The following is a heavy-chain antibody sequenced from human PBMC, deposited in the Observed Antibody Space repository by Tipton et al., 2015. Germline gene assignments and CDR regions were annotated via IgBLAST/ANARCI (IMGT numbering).Heavy chain of an antibody. D-gene: IGHD6-13*01. Sequence: GSLRLSCEASHFPFSNYGMHWVRQAPGKGLEWVALVFYDGGEKHHADSVKGRFTISRDNSKNTLYLQMNSLRAEDTAVYYCAKSRSSTWDNWFDPWGQGTLVTVSS. J-gene: IGHJ5*02. CDR1: HFPFSNYG. CDR2: VFYDGGEK. V-gene: IGHV3-30*02. CDR3: AKSRSSTWDNWFDP.